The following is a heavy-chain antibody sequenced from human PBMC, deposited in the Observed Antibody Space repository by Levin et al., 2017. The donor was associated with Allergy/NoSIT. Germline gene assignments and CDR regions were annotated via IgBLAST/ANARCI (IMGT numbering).Heavy chain of an antibody. Sequence: GGSLRLSCAASGFTFSSYAMSWVRQTPGKGLEWVSTLSDSGGNIFYADSVKGRFTISRDNSKNTLYLQMNSLREDDTALYYCAKRLQSGSGRTTDFASWGQGTLVTVSS. CDR3: AKRLQSGSGRTTDFAS. V-gene: IGHV3-23*01. D-gene: IGHD3-10*01. CDR1: GFTFSSYA. CDR2: LSDSGGNI. J-gene: IGHJ5*02.